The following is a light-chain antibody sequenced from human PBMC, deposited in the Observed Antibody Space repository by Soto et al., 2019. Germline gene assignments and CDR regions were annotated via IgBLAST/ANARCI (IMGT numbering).Light chain of an antibody. V-gene: IGLV1-44*01. Sequence: QLVLTQPPSASGTPGQRVTISCSGSSSNIGTTTIDWYQQLPGSAPKLLIYSNIQRPSGVPDRFSASKSGTSASLAISGLQSEDEAEYYCAAWDGSLNGSYVFGTGTKLTVL. J-gene: IGLJ1*01. CDR3: AAWDGSLNGSYV. CDR2: SNI. CDR1: SSNIGTTT.